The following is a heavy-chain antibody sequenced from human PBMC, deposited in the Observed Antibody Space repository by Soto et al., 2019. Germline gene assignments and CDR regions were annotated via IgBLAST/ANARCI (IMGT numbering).Heavy chain of an antibody. Sequence: ASVKVSCKASGYTFTGYYMHSVRQAPGQGLEWMGWINPNSGGTNYAQKFQGWVTMTRDTSISTAYMELSRLRSDDTAVYYCARARDIVVVPALDYWGQGTLVTVSS. CDR2: INPNSGGT. CDR3: ARARDIVVVPALDY. D-gene: IGHD2-2*01. V-gene: IGHV1-2*04. J-gene: IGHJ4*02. CDR1: GYTFTGYY.